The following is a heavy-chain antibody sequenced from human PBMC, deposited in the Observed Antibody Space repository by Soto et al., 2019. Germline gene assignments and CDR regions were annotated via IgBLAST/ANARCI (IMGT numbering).Heavy chain of an antibody. V-gene: IGHV3-33*01. J-gene: IGHJ4*02. Sequence: PGGSLRLSCAASGFTFSSYGMHWVRQAPGKGLEWVAVIWYDGSNKYYADSVKGRFTISRDNSKNTLYLQMNSLRAEDTAVYYCARDGDYIWGSYLLYYFDYWGQGTLVTVSS. CDR1: GFTFSSYG. D-gene: IGHD3-16*02. CDR3: ARDGDYIWGSYLLYYFDY. CDR2: IWYDGSNK.